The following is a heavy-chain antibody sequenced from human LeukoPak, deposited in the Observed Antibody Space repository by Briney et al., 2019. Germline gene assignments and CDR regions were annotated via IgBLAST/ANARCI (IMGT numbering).Heavy chain of an antibody. CDR2: IYYSGST. Sequence: SETLSLTCTVSGGSISSYYWSWIRQPPGKGLEWIGYIYYSGSTNYNPSLKSRVTISVDTSKNQFSLKLSSVTAADTAVYYCARSSYSNYAREVDYWGQGTLATVSS. CDR3: ARSSYSNYAREVDY. J-gene: IGHJ4*02. V-gene: IGHV4-59*01. D-gene: IGHD4-11*01. CDR1: GGSISSYY.